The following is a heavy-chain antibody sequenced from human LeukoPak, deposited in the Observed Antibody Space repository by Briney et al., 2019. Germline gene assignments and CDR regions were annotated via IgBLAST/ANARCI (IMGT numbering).Heavy chain of an antibody. D-gene: IGHD2-15*01. Sequence: SETLSLTSAVSGDSISSPKWWSWVRQPPGKGLEWIGEVYHSGSANYNPSVKSRVTISVDKSKNQFSLRLTSATAADTAVYYCARDLRGIVAPPRWGQGTLVSVSS. CDR1: GDSISSPKW. CDR3: ARDLRGIVAPPR. V-gene: IGHV4-4*02. J-gene: IGHJ4*02. CDR2: VYHSGSA.